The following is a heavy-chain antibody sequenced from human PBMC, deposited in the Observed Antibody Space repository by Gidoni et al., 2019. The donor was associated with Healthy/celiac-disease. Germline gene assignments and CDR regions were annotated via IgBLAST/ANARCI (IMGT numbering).Heavy chain of an antibody. Sequence: EVQLVESGGGLVQPGGSLRLSCAASGFTLSSYWMSWVRQAPGKGLEWVANLKQEGSEKYYVDSVKGRFTISRDNAKNSLYLQMNSLRAEDTAVYYCASEKWMGYWGQGTLVTVSS. V-gene: IGHV3-7*01. D-gene: IGHD2-2*03. J-gene: IGHJ4*02. CDR3: ASEKWMGY. CDR2: LKQEGSEK. CDR1: GFTLSSYW.